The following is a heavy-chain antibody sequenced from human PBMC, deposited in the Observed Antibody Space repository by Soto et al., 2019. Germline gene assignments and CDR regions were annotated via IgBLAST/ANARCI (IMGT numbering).Heavy chain of an antibody. Sequence: GASVKVSCKASGFTFTSSAVQWVRQARGQRLEWIVWFVVGSGNTKYSQEFQERVTITVDMSTSTAFLVLSSLRSEVTAVYYCAVDSAFIWAAAGGGYYYYGMDVWGQGTTVTVSS. CDR3: AVDSAFIWAAAGGGYYYYGMDV. V-gene: IGHV1-58*01. CDR1: GFTFTSSA. CDR2: FVVGSGNT. D-gene: IGHD6-13*01. J-gene: IGHJ6*02.